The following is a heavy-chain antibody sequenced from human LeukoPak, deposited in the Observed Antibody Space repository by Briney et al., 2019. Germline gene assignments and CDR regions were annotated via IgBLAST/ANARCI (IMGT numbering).Heavy chain of an antibody. D-gene: IGHD1-26*01. V-gene: IGHV4-59*01. J-gene: IGHJ5*02. CDR1: GGSISSYY. CDR2: IYNSGST. CDR3: VKDGSGSYYNWFDP. Sequence: PSETLSLTCTVSGGSISSYYWNWIRQPPGKGLEWIGHIYNSGSTNYNPSIKSRVTISVDTSKNQFSLKLSSVTAADTAVYYCVKDGSGSYYNWFDPWGQGTLVTVSS.